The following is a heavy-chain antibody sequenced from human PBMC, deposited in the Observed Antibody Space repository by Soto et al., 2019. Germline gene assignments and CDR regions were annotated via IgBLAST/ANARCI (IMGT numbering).Heavy chain of an antibody. CDR2: VSSGGTNT. J-gene: IGHJ4*02. V-gene: IGHV3-NL1*01. D-gene: IGHD2-15*01. CDR3: AKDFERAAFDH. Sequence: PGGSLRLSCAASGFTVSSFHMHWVRQSPGRGLEWVAMVSSGGTNTYYADSVKGRFVISRDNYGDIVYLELTGLAVDDMAVYFCAKDFERAAFDHWGQGTMVTVSS. CDR1: GFTVSSFH.